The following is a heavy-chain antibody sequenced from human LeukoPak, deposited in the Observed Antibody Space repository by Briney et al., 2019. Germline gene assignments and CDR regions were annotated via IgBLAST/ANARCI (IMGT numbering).Heavy chain of an antibody. CDR1: GGSFSGYY. V-gene: IGHV4-34*01. Sequence: PSETLSLTCAVYGGSFSGYYWSWIRQPPGKGLEWIGEINHSGSTNYNPSLKSRVTISVDTSKNQFSLKLSSVTAADTAVYYCARGGIVGMVDYWGQGTLVTVSS. CDR2: INHSGST. J-gene: IGHJ4*02. CDR3: ARGGIVGMVDY. D-gene: IGHD5-24*01.